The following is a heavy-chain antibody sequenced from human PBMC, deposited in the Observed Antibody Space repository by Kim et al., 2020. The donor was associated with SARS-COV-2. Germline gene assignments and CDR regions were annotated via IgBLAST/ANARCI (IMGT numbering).Heavy chain of an antibody. D-gene: IGHD3-10*01. CDR3: AKDSGSGSYYQEDYYYYYGMDV. CDR1: GFTFDDYA. J-gene: IGHJ6*02. V-gene: IGHV3-9*01. CDR2: ISWNSGSI. Sequence: GGSLRLSCAASGFTFDDYAMHWVRQAPGKGLEWVSGISWNSGSIGYADSVKGRFTISRDNAKNSLYLQMNSLRAEDTALYYCAKDSGSGSYYQEDYYYYYGMDVWGQGTTVTVSS.